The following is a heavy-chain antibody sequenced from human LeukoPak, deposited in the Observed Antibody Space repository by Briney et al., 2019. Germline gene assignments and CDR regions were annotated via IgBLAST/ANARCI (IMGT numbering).Heavy chain of an antibody. CDR1: GHRVSSNSAA. J-gene: IGHJ4*02. D-gene: IGHD1-26*01. CDR3: ARETWPFGIVGAIRFDY. V-gene: IGHV6-1*01. CDR2: TYYRSKWYN. Sequence: QTLSLTRAISGHRVSSNSAAWNWIRQSPSRGLEWLERTYYRSKWYNEYAVSVKRRITINPDIYRDEFSVQLSSVTPEDRAVYYCARETWPFGIVGAIRFDYRGKETVVTV.